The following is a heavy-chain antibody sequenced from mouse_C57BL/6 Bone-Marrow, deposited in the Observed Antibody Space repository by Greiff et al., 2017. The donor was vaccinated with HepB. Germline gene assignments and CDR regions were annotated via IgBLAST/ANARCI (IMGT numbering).Heavy chain of an antibody. D-gene: IGHD2-1*01. Sequence: EVKVEESGEGLVKPGGSLKLSCAASGFTFSSYAMSWVRQTPEKRLEWVAYISSGGDYIYYADTVKGRFTISRDNARNTLYLQMSSLKSEDTAMYYCTRDGTNWYFDVWGTGTTVTVSS. J-gene: IGHJ1*03. CDR1: GFTFSSYA. V-gene: IGHV5-9-1*02. CDR3: TRDGTNWYFDV. CDR2: ISSGGDYI.